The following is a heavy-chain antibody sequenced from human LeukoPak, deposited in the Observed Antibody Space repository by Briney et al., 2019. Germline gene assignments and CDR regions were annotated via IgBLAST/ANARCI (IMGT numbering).Heavy chain of an antibody. CDR2: IYPGDSDT. CDR1: GYSFTNYW. Sequence: GESLKISCKGSGYSFTNYWIGWVRQMPGKGLECMGIIYPGDSDTRYSPSFQGQVTISADRSISTAYLQWSSLKASDTAMYYCARHETGPYFDYWGQGTLVTVSS. CDR3: ARHETGPYFDY. J-gene: IGHJ4*02. V-gene: IGHV5-51*01. D-gene: IGHD1-1*01.